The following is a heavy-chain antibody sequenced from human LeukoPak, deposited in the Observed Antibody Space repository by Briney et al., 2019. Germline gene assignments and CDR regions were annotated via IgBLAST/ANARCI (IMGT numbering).Heavy chain of an antibody. V-gene: IGHV3-21*01. CDR2: CRRSCYYI. Sequence: GGSLRLSCAVSGFAFRSFSMNWVRQAPGKGLEWGSSCRRSCYYIYYADLVKGRFTNLGDNAKNSLYLQINSLREEDTAVYYCGGEFSSCPSSWDFWGQGTTVTVSS. CDR3: GGEFSSCPSSWDF. J-gene: IGHJ6*02. D-gene: IGHD2-2*01. CDR1: GFAFRSFS.